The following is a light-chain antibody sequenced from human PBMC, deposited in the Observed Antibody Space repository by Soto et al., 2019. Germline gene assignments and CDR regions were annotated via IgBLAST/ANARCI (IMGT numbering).Light chain of an antibody. CDR3: QQRANCHPTHN. V-gene: IGKV3-11*01. J-gene: IGKJ2*01. Sequence: EIVLTQSPATLSLSPGERATLSCRASQSIATFLTWYQQKPGQRPRLLIYAASKTATGIPARFSGSGSGTVFSLTFSSLEPDDFAIYYCQQRANCHPTHNFGQGTKVEIK. CDR1: QSIATF. CDR2: AAS.